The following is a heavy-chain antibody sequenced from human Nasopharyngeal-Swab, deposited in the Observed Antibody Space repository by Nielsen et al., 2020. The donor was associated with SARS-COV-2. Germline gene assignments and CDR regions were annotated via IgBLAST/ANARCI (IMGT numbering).Heavy chain of an antibody. CDR2: ITVIGRSP. Sequence: GGSLRLSCAASGFTFSSYAMNWVRQAPGKGLEWVSGITVIGRSPYYADSVKGRFTLSRDNSKNTLHLQMNSLRAEDTAVYYCAKGQGADWYFDLWGRGTLVTVSS. CDR3: AKGQGADWYFDL. J-gene: IGHJ2*01. CDR1: GFTFSSYA. V-gene: IGHV3-23*01.